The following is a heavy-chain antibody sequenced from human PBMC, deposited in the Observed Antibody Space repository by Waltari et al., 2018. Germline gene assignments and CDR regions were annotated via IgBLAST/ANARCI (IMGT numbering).Heavy chain of an antibody. J-gene: IGHJ5*02. Sequence: EVQLVESGGGLVHPGGSLRLSCEASGFTFSTFWVHWVRQVPGKGLVWVSRIKSDGSATSYADSVKGRFTISRDNAKNTVYLQMNSLRVEVTAVYHCASDVHSGRYGWFDPWGQGTLVTVSS. CDR2: IKSDGSAT. D-gene: IGHD1-26*01. CDR3: ASDVHSGRYGWFDP. CDR1: GFTFSTFW. V-gene: IGHV3-74*01.